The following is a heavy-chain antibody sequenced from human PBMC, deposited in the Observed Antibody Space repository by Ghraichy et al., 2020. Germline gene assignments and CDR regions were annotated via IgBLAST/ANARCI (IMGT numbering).Heavy chain of an antibody. CDR1: GFTLSNYS. Sequence: GGSLRLSCVGSGFTLSNYSMNWVRQAPGKGLEWVSYITSSSRFISYADSVKGRFTVSRDNAQNSVYLQLKSLRDEDTAVYYCARGSTVVRFYYYDGMDVWGQGTTVTVSS. CDR3: ARGSTVVRFYYYDGMDV. CDR2: ITSSSRFI. D-gene: IGHD4-23*01. V-gene: IGHV3-48*02. J-gene: IGHJ6*02.